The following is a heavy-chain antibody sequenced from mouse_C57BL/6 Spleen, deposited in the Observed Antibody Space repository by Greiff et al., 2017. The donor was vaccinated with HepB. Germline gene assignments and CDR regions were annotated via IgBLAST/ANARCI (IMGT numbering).Heavy chain of an antibody. CDR2: INPNNGGT. CDR1: GYTFPDYN. V-gene: IGHV1-18*01. J-gene: IGHJ3*01. CDR3: ARSRFAY. Sequence: VQLKESGPELVKPGASVKIPCKASGYTFPDYNMYWVKRSHGKSLEWIGDINPNNGGTIYNQKFKGKATLTVDKSSSTAYMELRSLTSEDTAVYYCARSRFAYWGQGTLVTVSA.